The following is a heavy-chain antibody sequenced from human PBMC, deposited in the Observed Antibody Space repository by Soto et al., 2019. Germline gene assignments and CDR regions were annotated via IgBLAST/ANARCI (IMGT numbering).Heavy chain of an antibody. CDR3: ERWLKGYCSGGRCYDDGMDV. CDR2: IYPGDADT. J-gene: IGHJ6*02. D-gene: IGHD2-15*01. V-gene: IGHV5-51*01. Sequence: GESLKISCKGSGYSFTSYWIGWVRQMPGKGLEWMGIIYPGDADTRYSPSFQGQVTISADKSISTAYLQWSSLKASDTAMYYCERWLKGYCSGGRCYDDGMDVWGQGTTVTVSS. CDR1: GYSFTSYW.